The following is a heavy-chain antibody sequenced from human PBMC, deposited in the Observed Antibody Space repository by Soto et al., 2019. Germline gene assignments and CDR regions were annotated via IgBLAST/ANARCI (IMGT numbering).Heavy chain of an antibody. CDR1: GFTFSDYW. CDR2: ISPDGNGK. D-gene: IGHD6-13*01. Sequence: EVQLVESGGGLVQPGGSLRLSCAASGFTFSDYWMAWVRQAPGKGLEWVANISPDGNGKYYVDSVKGRFTISRDNAKSSLSLQMNSLGDYDTAVYYCARSAAGANYWGQRILVTVSS. V-gene: IGHV3-7*01. CDR3: ARSAAGANY. J-gene: IGHJ4*02.